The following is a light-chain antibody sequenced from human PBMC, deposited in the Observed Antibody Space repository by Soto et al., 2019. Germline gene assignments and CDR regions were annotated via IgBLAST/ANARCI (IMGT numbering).Light chain of an antibody. V-gene: IGLV2-14*01. CDR3: SSYTTSSTVV. CDR1: NSDVGGYNY. Sequence: QSALTQPASISGSPGQSITISCTGTNSDVGGYNYVSWYQQYPGKAPKLMIYDVDNRPSGVSYRFSGSKSGKTASLTISGLQAEDEADYYSSSYTTSSTVVFGGGTQLTVL. CDR2: DVD. J-gene: IGLJ2*01.